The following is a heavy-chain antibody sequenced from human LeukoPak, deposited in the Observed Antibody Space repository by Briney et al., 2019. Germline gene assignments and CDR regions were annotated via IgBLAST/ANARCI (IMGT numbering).Heavy chain of an antibody. CDR2: INPSGGST. D-gene: IGHD4-17*01. CDR1: GYTFTSYY. V-gene: IGHV1-46*01. CDR3: ARDNGDYNYFDY. J-gene: IGHJ4*02. Sequence: ASVKVSCKASGYTFTSYYMHWVRQAPGQGLEWMGIINPSGGSTSYAQKFQGRVTMTRDTSTSTVYMELSSLRSEDTAVYYRARDNGDYNYFDYWGQGTLVTVSS.